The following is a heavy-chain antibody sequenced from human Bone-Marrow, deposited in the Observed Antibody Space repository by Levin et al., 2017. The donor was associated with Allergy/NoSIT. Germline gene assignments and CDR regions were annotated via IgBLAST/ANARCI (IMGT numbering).Heavy chain of an antibody. J-gene: IGHJ4*02. CDR3: TRGAMFDDDDCDCN. CDR2: IRNRGST. V-gene: IGHV3-15*01. D-gene: IGHD2-21*01. CDR1: GFSFSRAW. Sequence: GGSLRLSCAASGFSFSRAWRNWVRQAPGKGLEYIGRIRNRGSTDYTAPVKGRFPIPREDSKNTLFLPMDSLQLEDTAVNFCTRGAMFDDDDCDCNWGQGTLVIVSS.